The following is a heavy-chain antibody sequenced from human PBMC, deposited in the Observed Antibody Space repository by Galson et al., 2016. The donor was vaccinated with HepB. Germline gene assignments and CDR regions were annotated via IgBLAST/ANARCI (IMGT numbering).Heavy chain of an antibody. V-gene: IGHV4-30-2*01. CDR3: ARVPETWGYET. D-gene: IGHD5-18*01. J-gene: IGHJ5*02. CDR2: IYHSGTT. CDR1: GGSISSVGYS. Sequence: TLSLTCAVSGGSISSVGYSWNWIRQPPGKGLEWIGCIYHSGTTYYNPSLKSRVTISLDTSKNQFSLKLSSLTAADTALYYCARVPETWGYETWGPGTLVTVSS.